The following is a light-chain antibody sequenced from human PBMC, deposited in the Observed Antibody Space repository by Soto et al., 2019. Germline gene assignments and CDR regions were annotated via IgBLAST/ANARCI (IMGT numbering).Light chain of an antibody. J-gene: IGKJ2*01. CDR3: QQCHNNPPMYP. V-gene: IGKV1-39*01. Sequence: DIQMTQSPSSLSASVGDRVTITCRASQSISRYLNWYQQKPGKAPKLLIYAASTLQSGVPSRFSGSGSGTDFTLTISTMQPEHFETFYCQQCHNNPPMYPFGQGTKLESK. CDR2: AAS. CDR1: QSISRY.